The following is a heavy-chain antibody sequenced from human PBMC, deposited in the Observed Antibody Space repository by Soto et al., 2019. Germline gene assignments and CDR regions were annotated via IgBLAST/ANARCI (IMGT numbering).Heavy chain of an antibody. V-gene: IGHV4-59*08. Sequence: SETLSLTCTVSGGSISSYYWSWIRQPPGKGLEWIGYIYYSGTSNYNPSLKSRVTISVDTSKNQFSLKLSSVTAADTAVYYCASLRPDLLXFDYWGQGTLVTVSS. J-gene: IGHJ4*02. CDR2: IYYSGTS. CDR3: ASLRPDLLXFDY. D-gene: IGHD3-3*01. CDR1: GGSISSYY.